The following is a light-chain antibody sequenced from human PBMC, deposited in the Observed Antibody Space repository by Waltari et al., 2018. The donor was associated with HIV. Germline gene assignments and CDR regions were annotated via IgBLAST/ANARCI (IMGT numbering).Light chain of an antibody. CDR3: QHYNNWPPWT. CDR1: QSVSSN. Sequence: EIVMTQSPATLSVSPGESATLSCRASQSVSSNLAWYQQKPGQAPRLLIYGVSTRATGIPARFSGSGSGTEFTLTISSLQSEDFAVYYCQHYNNWPPWTFGQGTKVEIK. J-gene: IGKJ1*01. CDR2: GVS. V-gene: IGKV3-15*01.